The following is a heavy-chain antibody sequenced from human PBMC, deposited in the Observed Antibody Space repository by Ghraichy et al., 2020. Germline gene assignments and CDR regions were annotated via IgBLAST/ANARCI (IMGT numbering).Heavy chain of an antibody. D-gene: IGHD6-19*01. CDR1: GFTFSDYS. V-gene: IGHV3-48*02. CDR3: TTRYPISLAEAGTIGS. CDR2: ISRWSSTI. J-gene: IGHJ4*02. Sequence: GGSLRLSCAASGFTFSDYSMNWVRQAPGKGLEWVSYISRWSSTIKYSDSVKGRFTISRADARNSVSLQMNSLRDEDTAVYYCTTRYPISLAEAGTIGSWGQGILVTVSS.